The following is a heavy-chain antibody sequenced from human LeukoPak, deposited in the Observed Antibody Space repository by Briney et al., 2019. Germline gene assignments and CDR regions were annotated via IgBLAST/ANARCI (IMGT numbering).Heavy chain of an antibody. CDR1: GFTFSSYA. J-gene: IGHJ4*02. CDR3: AKEAEGSWSGSRGPFDY. V-gene: IGHV3-23*01. D-gene: IGHD3-3*01. Sequence: GGSLRLSCAASGFTFSSYAMSWVRQAPGKGLEWVSAISGSGGSTYYADSVKGRFTISRDNSKNTLYLQMNSLRAEDTAVYYCAKEAEGSWSGSRGPFDYWGQGTLVTVSS. CDR2: ISGSGGST.